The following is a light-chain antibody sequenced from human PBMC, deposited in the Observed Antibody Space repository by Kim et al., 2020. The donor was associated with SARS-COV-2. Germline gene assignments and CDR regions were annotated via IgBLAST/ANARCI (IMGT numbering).Light chain of an antibody. V-gene: IGKV3-20*01. Sequence: EIVLTQSPGTLSLSPGERATLSCRASQSVSSSYLAWYQQKPGQAPRLLIYGASSRATGIPDRFSGSGSGTDFTLTISRLEPEDFAVYYCQQYGCSQLTFGGGTQVDIK. CDR2: GAS. J-gene: IGKJ4*01. CDR3: QQYGCSQLT. CDR1: QSVSSSY.